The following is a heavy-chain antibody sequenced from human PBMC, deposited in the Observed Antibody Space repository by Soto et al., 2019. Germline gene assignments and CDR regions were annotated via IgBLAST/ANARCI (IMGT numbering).Heavy chain of an antibody. J-gene: IGHJ3*02. Sequence: SQTLSLPCAISGDSVSSNSAAWNWIRQSPSRGLEWLGRTYYRSKWYNDYAVSVKSRITINPDTSKNQFSLQLNSVTPEDTAVYYCARDGGGDCSDCDDAFDIWGQGTMVTVSS. CDR1: GDSVSSNSAA. D-gene: IGHD2-21*02. CDR2: TYYRSKWYN. CDR3: ARDGGGDCSDCDDAFDI. V-gene: IGHV6-1*01.